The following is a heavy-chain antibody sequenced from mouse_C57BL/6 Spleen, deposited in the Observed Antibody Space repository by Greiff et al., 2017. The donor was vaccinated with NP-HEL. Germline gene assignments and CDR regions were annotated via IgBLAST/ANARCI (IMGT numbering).Heavy chain of an antibody. CDR3: TRMNDHYAMDY. V-gene: IGHV1-15*01. D-gene: IGHD2-3*01. CDR1: GYTFTDYE. CDR2: IDPETGGT. Sequence: VQLQQSGAELVRPGASVTLSCKASGYTFTDYEMHWVKQTPVHGLEWIGAIDPETGGTAYNQKFKGKAILTADKSSSTAYMELRSLTSEDSAVYYCTRMNDHYAMDYWGQGTSVTVSS. J-gene: IGHJ4*01.